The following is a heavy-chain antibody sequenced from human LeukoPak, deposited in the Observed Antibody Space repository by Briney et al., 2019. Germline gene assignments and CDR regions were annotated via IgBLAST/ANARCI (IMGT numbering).Heavy chain of an antibody. CDR2: ISSSSSYI. J-gene: IGHJ4*02. D-gene: IGHD2-2*01. CDR3: ARVYHVVPAAYDY. CDR1: GFTFSSYS. Sequence: GGSLRLSCAASGFTFSSYSMNWVRQAPGKGLEWVSSISSSSSYIYYADSVKGRFTISRDNAKNSLYLQMNSLRAEDTAVYYCARVYHVVPAAYDYWGQGTLVTVSS. V-gene: IGHV3-21*01.